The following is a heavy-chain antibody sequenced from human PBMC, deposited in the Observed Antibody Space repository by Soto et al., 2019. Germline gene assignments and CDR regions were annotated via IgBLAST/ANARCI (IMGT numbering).Heavy chain of an antibody. V-gene: IGHV3-11*06. J-gene: IGHJ6*02. Sequence: LRLSCAASGFTFSDYYMSWIRQAPGKGLEWVSYIASSTNTKYADSVKGRFTISRDNAKNSLYLQMNSLTAEDTAVYYCARDGDKYCSAGSCYSGYYYFAMDVWGQGTTVTVSS. CDR3: ARDGDKYCSAGSCYSGYYYFAMDV. CDR1: GFTFSDYY. CDR2: IASSTNT. D-gene: IGHD2-15*01.